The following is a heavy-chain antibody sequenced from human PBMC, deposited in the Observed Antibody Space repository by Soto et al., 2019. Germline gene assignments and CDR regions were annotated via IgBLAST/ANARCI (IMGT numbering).Heavy chain of an antibody. J-gene: IGHJ6*02. CDR2: ISYDGSNK. D-gene: IGHD2-15*01. CDR3: ASAVIDVVVAARYYYYYYGMDV. Sequence: GGSLRLSCAASGFTFSSYAMHWVRQAPGKGLEWVAVISYDGSNKYYADSVKGRFTISRDNSKNTLYLQMNSLRAEDTAVYYCASAVIDVVVAARYYYYYYGMDVWGQGTTVTVSS. CDR1: GFTFSSYA. V-gene: IGHV3-30-3*01.